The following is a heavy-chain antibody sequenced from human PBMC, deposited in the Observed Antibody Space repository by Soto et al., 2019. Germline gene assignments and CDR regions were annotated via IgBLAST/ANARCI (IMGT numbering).Heavy chain of an antibody. CDR1: GFTFSDYY. CDR3: ARDNQLVIGYGMDV. Sequence: VGSLRLSCAASGFTFSDYYMSWIRQAPGKGLEWVSYISSSSSYTNCADSVKGRFTISRDNAKNSLYLQMNSLRAEDTAVYYCARDNQLVIGYGMDVWGQGTTVTVSS. D-gene: IGHD6-6*01. V-gene: IGHV3-11*06. CDR2: ISSSSSYT. J-gene: IGHJ6*02.